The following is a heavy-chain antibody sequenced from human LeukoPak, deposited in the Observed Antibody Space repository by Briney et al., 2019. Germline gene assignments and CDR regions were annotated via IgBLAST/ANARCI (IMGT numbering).Heavy chain of an antibody. D-gene: IGHD4-17*01. Sequence: SETLSLTCTVSGGSISSSSYYWGWIRQPPGKGLEWIGSIYYSGSTYYNPSLKSRVTLSVDTAKNQFSLEMTSVTAADTAVYYCARNNYGDYVWYFDFWGRGTPVTVSS. V-gene: IGHV4-39*07. CDR2: IYYSGST. CDR1: GGSISSSSYY. CDR3: ARNNYGDYVWYFDF. J-gene: IGHJ2*01.